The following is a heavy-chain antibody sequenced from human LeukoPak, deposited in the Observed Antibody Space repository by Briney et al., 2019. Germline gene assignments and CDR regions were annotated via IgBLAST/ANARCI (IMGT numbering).Heavy chain of an antibody. D-gene: IGHD3-16*01. CDR1: GYSFTTNW. V-gene: IGHV5-51*01. J-gene: IGHJ2*01. CDR3: ARTPGSSDYRGYQYWYFDL. Sequence: GESLKISCKGSGYSFTTNWIGWVRQVPGKGLEWMGLIYPGNSDTRYSPSFQGQVTISADNSITTAYLQWSSLKASDTAMYYCARTPGSSDYRGYQYWYFDLWGRGTLVTVSS. CDR2: IYPGNSDT.